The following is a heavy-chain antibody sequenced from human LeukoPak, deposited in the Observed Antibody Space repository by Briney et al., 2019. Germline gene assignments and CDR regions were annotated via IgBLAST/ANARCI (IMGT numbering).Heavy chain of an antibody. CDR2: IKQDGSEK. V-gene: IGHV3-7*01. Sequence: PGGSLRHSCAASGFTFSSYWMSWARQAPGKGLEWVANIKQDGSEKYYVDSVKGRFTISRDNAKNSLYLQMNSLRAEDTAVYYCARGLEPDSNGYYYMDVWGKGTTVTVSS. CDR3: ARGLEPDSNGYYYMDV. CDR1: GFTFSSYW. J-gene: IGHJ6*03. D-gene: IGHD1-1*01.